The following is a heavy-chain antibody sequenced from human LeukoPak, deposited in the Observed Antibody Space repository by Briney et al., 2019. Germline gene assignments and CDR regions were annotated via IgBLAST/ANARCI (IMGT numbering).Heavy chain of an antibody. Sequence: GGSLRLSCAASGFSFSYYGIHWVRQPPGMGLEWVAVISYDGRDEYYGDSVKGRFFISRDNSKDTLYLQMNSLRAEDTAVYYCARDLKTQAGEIARVWFYGMDVWGQGTTVTVSS. D-gene: IGHD3-16*01. J-gene: IGHJ6*02. CDR2: ISYDGRDE. CDR1: GFSFSYYG. CDR3: ARDLKTQAGEIARVWFYGMDV. V-gene: IGHV3-30*03.